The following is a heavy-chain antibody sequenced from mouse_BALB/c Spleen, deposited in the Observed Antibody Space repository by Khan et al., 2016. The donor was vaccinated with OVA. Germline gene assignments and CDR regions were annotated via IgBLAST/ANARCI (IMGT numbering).Heavy chain of an antibody. J-gene: IGHJ3*01. Sequence: EVELVESGGDLVKPGGSLKLSCAASGFTFSSYSMSWVRQTPDKRLEWVASISSGGDYTYYPDSVKGRFTISRDNAKNTLYLQMCDLKSEDTAMYYCAGHLTGSFAYWGQGTLVTVSA. D-gene: IGHD4-1*01. CDR1: GFTFSSYS. CDR3: AGHLTGSFAY. V-gene: IGHV5-6*01. CDR2: ISSGGDYT.